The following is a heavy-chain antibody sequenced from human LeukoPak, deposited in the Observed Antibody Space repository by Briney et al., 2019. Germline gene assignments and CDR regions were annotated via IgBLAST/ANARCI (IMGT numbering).Heavy chain of an antibody. CDR3: ARRAGAYSHPYDY. CDR1: EFSFSSFE. D-gene: IGHD4/OR15-4a*01. V-gene: IGHV3-48*03. Sequence: GGSLRLSCAASEFSFSSFEMHWVRQAPGKGLEWLSYISSSGSTRYYADSVKGRFTISRDNAKNSLYLQMISLRAEDTAVYYCARRAGAYSHPYDYWGQGTLVTVSS. CDR2: ISSSGSTR. J-gene: IGHJ4*02.